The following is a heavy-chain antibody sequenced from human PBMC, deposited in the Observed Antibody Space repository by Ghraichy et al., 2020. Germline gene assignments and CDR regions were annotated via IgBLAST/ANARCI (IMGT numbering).Heavy chain of an antibody. Sequence: SETLSLTCAVYGGSFSGYYWSWIRQPPGKGLEWIGEINHSGSTNYNPSLKSRVTISVDTSKNQFSLKLSSVTAADTAVYYCARASGYSSSWYLGFLGYWFDPWGQGTLVTVSS. CDR1: GGSFSGYY. D-gene: IGHD6-13*01. CDR3: ARASGYSSSWYLGFLGYWFDP. V-gene: IGHV4-34*01. CDR2: INHSGST. J-gene: IGHJ5*02.